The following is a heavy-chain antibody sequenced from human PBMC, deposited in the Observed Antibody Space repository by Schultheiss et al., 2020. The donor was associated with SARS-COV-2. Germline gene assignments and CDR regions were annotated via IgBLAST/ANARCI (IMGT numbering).Heavy chain of an antibody. CDR3: AAGSKASSSYYYYYYGMDV. CDR1: GYTFTGYY. V-gene: IGHV1-46*01. CDR2: INPSGGST. J-gene: IGHJ6*02. Sequence: ASVKVSCKASGYTFTGYYMHWVRQAPGQGLEWMGIINPSGGSTSYAQKFQGRVTMTRDTSISTAYMELSRLRSEDTAVYYCAAGSKASSSYYYYYYGMDVWGQGTTVTVSS. D-gene: IGHD6-6*01.